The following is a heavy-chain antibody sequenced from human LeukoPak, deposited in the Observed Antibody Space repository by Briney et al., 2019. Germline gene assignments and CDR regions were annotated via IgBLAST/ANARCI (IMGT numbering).Heavy chain of an antibody. CDR1: GFTFSDYY. D-gene: IGHD3-22*01. Sequence: GGSLRLSCAASGFTFSDYYMSWIRQAPGKRLEWVSVTYTGGNSYYADSVKGRFIISRDISKNTLYLQMNSLGAEDSALYYCARGGRGSAAVVAPRSFDIWGQGTMVTVSS. CDR3: ARGGRGSAAVVAPRSFDI. V-gene: IGHV3-53*01. J-gene: IGHJ3*02. CDR2: TYTGGNS.